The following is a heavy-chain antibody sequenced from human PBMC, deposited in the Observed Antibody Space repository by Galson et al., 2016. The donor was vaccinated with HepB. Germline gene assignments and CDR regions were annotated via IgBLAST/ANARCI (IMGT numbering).Heavy chain of an antibody. V-gene: IGHV4-4*08. CDR2: ISNSGST. J-gene: IGHJ4*01. D-gene: IGHD3-10*01. CDR3: ARAGIGGAGRGTVNDQ. Sequence: ETLSLTCTVSGVSMTYYYWNWIRQPPGKGLEWIGYISNSGSTNYNPSLKSRVTISIDTSKNRFSLKLTPLTAVDTAVYYWARAGIGGAGRGTVNDQWGQGTLVTVSS. CDR1: GVSMTYYY.